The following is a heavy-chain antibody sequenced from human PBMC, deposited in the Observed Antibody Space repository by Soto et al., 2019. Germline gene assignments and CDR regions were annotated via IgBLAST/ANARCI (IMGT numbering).Heavy chain of an antibody. V-gene: IGHV4-34*01. CDR1: GGSFSGYY. J-gene: IGHJ4*02. D-gene: IGHD6-13*01. CDR2: INHSGSA. CDR3: ARPGGSGWFYFDS. Sequence: SETLSLTCAVYGGSFSGYYWSWIRQPPGKGLEWIGEINHSGSANYNPSLKSRVTISVDTSKNHFSLKLTSVTAADTAVYYWARPGGSGWFYFDSWGKGSQVTVSS.